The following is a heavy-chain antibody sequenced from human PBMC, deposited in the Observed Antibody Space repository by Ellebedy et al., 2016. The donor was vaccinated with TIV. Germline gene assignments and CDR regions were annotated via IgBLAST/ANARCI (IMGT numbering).Heavy chain of an antibody. V-gene: IGHV3-21*03. J-gene: IGHJ4*02. CDR2: ISSSSSYI. CDR3: GLWGFRVLSAADY. D-gene: IGHD2-2*01. CDR1: GFTFSSYN. Sequence: GGSLRLXXAASGFTFSSYNMNWVRQAPGKGLEWVSCISSSSSYIYYADSVKGRFTISRDNAKNSLYLQMNSLKTEDTAVYYCGLWGFRVLSAADYWGQGTLVTVSS.